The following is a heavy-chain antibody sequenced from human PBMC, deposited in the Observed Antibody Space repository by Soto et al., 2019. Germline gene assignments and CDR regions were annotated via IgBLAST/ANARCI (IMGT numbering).Heavy chain of an antibody. CDR3: AHGSYGDYGLGYFDL. CDR1: GFSLSTSGVG. J-gene: IGHJ2*01. D-gene: IGHD4-17*01. CDR2: IYWNDDK. V-gene: IGHV2-5*01. Sequence: QITLKESGPTLVKPTQTLTLTCTFSGFSLSTSGVGVGWIRQPPGKALEWLALIYWNDDKRYSPSLKSRLTVTKDTSKNQVVLTMTNMDPVDTATYYCAHGSYGDYGLGYFDLWGRGTLVTVSS.